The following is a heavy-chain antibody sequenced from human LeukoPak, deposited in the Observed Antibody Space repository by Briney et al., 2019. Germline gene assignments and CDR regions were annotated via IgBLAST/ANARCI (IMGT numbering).Heavy chain of an antibody. CDR2: MYYSGST. V-gene: IGHV4-59*01. CDR1: GGSISIYY. CDR3: ARGYQLLYYFMDV. J-gene: IGHJ6*03. Sequence: PSETLSLTCTVSGGSISIYYWNWIRQPAGKGLEWIGYMYYSGSTNYNPSLKSRVTISVDTSKNQISLKVSSVTAADTAVYYCARGYQLLYYFMDVWGKGTTVTISS. D-gene: IGHD2-2*02.